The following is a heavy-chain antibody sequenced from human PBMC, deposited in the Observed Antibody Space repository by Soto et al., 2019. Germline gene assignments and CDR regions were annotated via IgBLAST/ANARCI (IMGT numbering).Heavy chain of an antibody. CDR3: ASLPSYYYGSGSYHSYWFDP. D-gene: IGHD3-10*01. Sequence: SVKVSCKASGGTFSSYAISWVRQAPGQGLEWMGRIIPIFGTSNYAQNFQGRVTITADESTSTAYMELSSLRSEDTAVYYCASLPSYYYGSGSYHSYWFDPWGQGTLVTVSS. V-gene: IGHV1-69*13. CDR1: GGTFSSYA. CDR2: IIPIFGTS. J-gene: IGHJ5*02.